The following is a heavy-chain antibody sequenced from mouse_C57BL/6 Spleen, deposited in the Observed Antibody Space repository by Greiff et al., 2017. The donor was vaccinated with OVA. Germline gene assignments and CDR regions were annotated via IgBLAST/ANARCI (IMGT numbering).Heavy chain of an antibody. V-gene: IGHV1-52*01. D-gene: IGHD2-4*01. CDR1: GYTFTSYW. J-gene: IGHJ2*01. CDR2: IDPSDSET. CDR3: ARLNDYLYYFDY. Sequence: QVQLQQPGAELVRPGSSVTLSCKASGYTFTSYWLHWVKQRPIQGLEWIGNIDPSDSETHYNQKFKDKATLTVDKSSSTAYMQLSSLTSEDSAVYYCARLNDYLYYFDYWGQGTTLTVSS.